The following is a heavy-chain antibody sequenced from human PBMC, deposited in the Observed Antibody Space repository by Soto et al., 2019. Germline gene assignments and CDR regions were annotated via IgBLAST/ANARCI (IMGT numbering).Heavy chain of an antibody. CDR2: ISSSSSTI. Sequence: GGSLRLSCAASGFTFSSYSMNWVRQAPGKGLEWVSYISSSSSTIYYADSVKGRFTISRDNAKNSLYLQMNSLRAEDTAVYYCAKDMGSITMVPNWFDPWGQGTLVTVSS. CDR3: AKDMGSITMVPNWFDP. J-gene: IGHJ5*02. V-gene: IGHV3-48*01. D-gene: IGHD3-10*01. CDR1: GFTFSSYS.